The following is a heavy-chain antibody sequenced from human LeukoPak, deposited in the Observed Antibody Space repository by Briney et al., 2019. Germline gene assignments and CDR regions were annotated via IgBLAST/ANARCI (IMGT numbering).Heavy chain of an antibody. J-gene: IGHJ3*01. D-gene: IGHD6-13*01. V-gene: IGHV3-23*01. CDR3: AKDWPSEWQQLPDYDAVDV. CDR1: GFTFSNYA. Sequence: PGGSLRLSCAASGFTFSNYAMTWVRQAPGKGLEWVSTISDSGSTFYADSVKGRFTISRDNSKNTLFLQMNGLRAGDTAVYYCAKDWPSEWQQLPDYDAVDVWGQGTMVTVPS. CDR2: ISDSGST.